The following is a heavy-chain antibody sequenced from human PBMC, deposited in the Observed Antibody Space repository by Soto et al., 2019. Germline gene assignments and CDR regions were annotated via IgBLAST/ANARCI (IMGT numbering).Heavy chain of an antibody. D-gene: IGHD3-10*01. J-gene: IGHJ4*02. CDR3: ARGDYYGSGHYFDY. CDR2: INPSGGST. Sequence: QVQLVQSGAEVKKPGASVKLSCKASGYTFTSYYLHWVRQAPGQGLEWMGTINPSGGSTNYAQKFQGRVTMTRDTSTSTVYSYLNSLRSEDTAVYYCARGDYYGSGHYFDYWGQGTLATVSS. V-gene: IGHV1-46*01. CDR1: GYTFTSYY.